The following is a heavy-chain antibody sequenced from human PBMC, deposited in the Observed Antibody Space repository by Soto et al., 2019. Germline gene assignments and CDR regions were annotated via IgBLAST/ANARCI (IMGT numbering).Heavy chain of an antibody. D-gene: IGHD3-22*01. CDR1: GFTFSSYS. CDR3: ARGPMIPYYYYYGMDV. V-gene: IGHV3-21*01. Sequence: EVQLVESGGGLVKPGGSLRLSCAASGFTFSSYSMNWVRQAPGKGLEWVSSISSSSSYIYYADSVKGRFTISRDNAKNSLYLQMNSLRAEDTAVYYCARGPMIPYYYYYGMDVWGQGTTVTVSS. CDR2: ISSSSSYI. J-gene: IGHJ6*02.